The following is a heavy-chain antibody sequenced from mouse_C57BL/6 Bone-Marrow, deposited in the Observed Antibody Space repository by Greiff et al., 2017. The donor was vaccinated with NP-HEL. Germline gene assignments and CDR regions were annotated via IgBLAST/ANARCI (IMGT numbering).Heavy chain of an antibody. D-gene: IGHD2-3*01. V-gene: IGHV1-74*01. J-gene: IGHJ4*01. Sequence: VKLVEPGAELVKPGASVKVSCKASGYTFTSYWMHWVKQRPGQGLEWIGRIHPSDSDTNYNQKFKGKATLTVDKSSSTAYMQLSSLTSEDSAVYYCAMRDGYYAAMDYWGQGTSVTVSS. CDR3: AMRDGYYAAMDY. CDR2: IHPSDSDT. CDR1: GYTFTSYW.